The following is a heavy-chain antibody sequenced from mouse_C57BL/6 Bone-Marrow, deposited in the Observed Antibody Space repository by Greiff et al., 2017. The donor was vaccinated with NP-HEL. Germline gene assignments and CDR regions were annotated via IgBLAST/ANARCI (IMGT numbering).Heavy chain of an antibody. Sequence: LVKPGPSVKISCKASGFTFTDYYMHWVKQSHGKSLEWIGLVYPYNGGTSYNQKFKGKATLTVDTSSSTAYLELNSLTSEDSAVYYCARSFYYGSSLSGYWGQGTTLTVSS. CDR3: ARSFYYGSSLSGY. J-gene: IGHJ2*01. V-gene: IGHV1-36*01. CDR2: VYPYNGGT. D-gene: IGHD1-1*01. CDR1: GFTFTDYY.